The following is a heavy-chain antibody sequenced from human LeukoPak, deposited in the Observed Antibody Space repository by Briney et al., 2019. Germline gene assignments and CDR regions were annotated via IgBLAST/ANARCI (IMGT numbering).Heavy chain of an antibody. V-gene: IGHV4-4*07. Sequence: SETLSLTCTVSGGSIRSYYWSWIRQPAGKGLESIGRIYTTGTTNYNPSPKSRVTMSVDVSKNQFSLRLSSVTAADSAVYYCARDGYTASYYSLDYWGQGIQVTVSS. J-gene: IGHJ4*02. CDR2: IYTTGTT. D-gene: IGHD1-26*01. CDR3: ARDGYTASYYSLDY. CDR1: GGSIRSYY.